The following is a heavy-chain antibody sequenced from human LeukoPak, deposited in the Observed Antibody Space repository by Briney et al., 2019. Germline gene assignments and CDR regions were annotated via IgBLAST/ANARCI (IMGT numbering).Heavy chain of an antibody. CDR3: ARAEGQLVPFDY. Sequence: GGSLRLSCAASGLTVSSNYMSWVRQAPGKGLEWVSVIYSGGSTYYADSVKGRFTISRDNSKNTLYLQMNSLRAEDTAVYYCARAEGQLVPFDYWGQGTLVTVSS. CDR1: GLTVSSNY. J-gene: IGHJ4*02. D-gene: IGHD6-13*01. CDR2: IYSGGST. V-gene: IGHV3-53*01.